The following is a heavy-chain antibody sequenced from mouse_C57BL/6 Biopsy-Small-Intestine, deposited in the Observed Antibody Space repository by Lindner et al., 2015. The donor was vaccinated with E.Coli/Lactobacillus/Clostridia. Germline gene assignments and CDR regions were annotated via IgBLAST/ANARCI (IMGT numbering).Heavy chain of an antibody. Sequence: SVKVSCKASGYIFTDYHMHWVRQAPGQGLESLGWINLNSADTYYAQKFQDRVTMTRDTSIATAYLELTGLRLGDTAIYYCARDPIASRYFGLDSWGQGTLVTVSS. V-gene: IGHV1S26*01. D-gene: IGHD2-13*01. CDR1: GYIFTDYH. CDR3: ARDPIASRYFGLDS. CDR2: INLNSADT. J-gene: IGHJ4*01.